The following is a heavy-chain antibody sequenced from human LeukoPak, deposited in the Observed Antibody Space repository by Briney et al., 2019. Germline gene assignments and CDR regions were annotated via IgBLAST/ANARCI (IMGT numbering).Heavy chain of an antibody. V-gene: IGHV1-8*01. CDR1: GYTFTSYD. J-gene: IGHJ6*02. D-gene: IGHD4-17*01. CDR3: ARDYGDYGEFYYYGMDV. CDR2: MNPNSGNT. Sequence: ASVKVSCKASGYTFTSYDINWVRQATGQGLEWMGWMNPNSGNTGYAQKFQGRVTMTRNTSISTAYMELSSLRSEDTAVYYCARDYGDYGEFYYYGMDVWGQGTTVTVSS.